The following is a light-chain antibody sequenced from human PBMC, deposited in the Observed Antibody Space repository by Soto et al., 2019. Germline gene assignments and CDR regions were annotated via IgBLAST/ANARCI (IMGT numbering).Light chain of an antibody. CDR2: DAS. J-gene: IGKJ3*01. CDR1: HDISNY. CDR3: QQYDNLLFT. V-gene: IGKV1-33*01. Sequence: DIQMTQSPSSLSASVGDRVTITCQASHDISNYLNWYQQKPGQAPKLLIYDASNLETGVPSRFSGSGSGTDFTFTIRSLQPEDFATYYCQQYDNLLFTFGPGTKVDVK.